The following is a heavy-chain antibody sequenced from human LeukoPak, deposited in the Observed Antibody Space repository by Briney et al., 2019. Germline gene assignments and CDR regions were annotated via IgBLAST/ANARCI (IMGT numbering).Heavy chain of an antibody. Sequence: GGSLRLSCPASGFTVSSNYMSWVRQAPGKGLEWVSVIYSGGSTYYADSVKGRFTISRDNSKNTLYLQMNSLRAEDTAVYYCAREDSNYAIDYWGQGTLVTVSS. V-gene: IGHV3-53*01. D-gene: IGHD4-11*01. CDR2: IYSGGST. J-gene: IGHJ4*02. CDR3: AREDSNYAIDY. CDR1: GFTVSSNY.